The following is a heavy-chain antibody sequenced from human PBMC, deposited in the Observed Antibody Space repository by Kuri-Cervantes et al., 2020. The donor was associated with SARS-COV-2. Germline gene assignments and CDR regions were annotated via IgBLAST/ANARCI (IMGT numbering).Heavy chain of an antibody. CDR3: ASCHYYDSSGYYYGAY. Sequence: ASVKVSCKASGYTFTSYGISWVRQAPGQGLEWMGWINPNSGGTNYAQKFQGRVTMTRDTSISTAYMELSRLRSDDTAVYYCASCHYYDSSGYYYGAYWGQGTLVTVPS. CDR2: INPNSGGT. D-gene: IGHD3-22*01. J-gene: IGHJ4*02. V-gene: IGHV1-2*02. CDR1: GYTFTSYG.